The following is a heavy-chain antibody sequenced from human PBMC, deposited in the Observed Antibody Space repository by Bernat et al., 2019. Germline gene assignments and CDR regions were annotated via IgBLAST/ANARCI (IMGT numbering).Heavy chain of an antibody. CDR1: GGSISSSSYY. V-gene: IGHV4-39*01. CDR3: ARGSRLTKYYFDY. Sequence: QLQLQESGPGLVKPSETLSLTCTVSGGSISSSSYYWGWVRQPPGKGLEWIGSIYYSGRTYYNPSHKSRITISGDTSKNQFSLKLSSVTAADTAVYYCARGSRLTKYYFDYWGQGTLVTVSS. CDR2: IYYSGRT. J-gene: IGHJ4*02. D-gene: IGHD4-11*01.